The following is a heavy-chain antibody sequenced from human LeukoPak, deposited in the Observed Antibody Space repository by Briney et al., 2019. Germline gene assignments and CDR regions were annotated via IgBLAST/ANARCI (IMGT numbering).Heavy chain of an antibody. J-gene: IGHJ4*02. CDR3: AREFREAAAGTRGFDY. D-gene: IGHD6-13*01. CDR1: GGSISSGGYY. V-gene: IGHV4-31*03. CDR2: IYYSGST. Sequence: PSETLSLTCTVSGGSISSGGYYWSWIRQHPGKGLEWVGYIYYSGSTYYNPSLKSRVTISVDTSKNQFSLKLSPVTAADTAVYYCAREFREAAAGTRGFDYWGQGTLVTVSS.